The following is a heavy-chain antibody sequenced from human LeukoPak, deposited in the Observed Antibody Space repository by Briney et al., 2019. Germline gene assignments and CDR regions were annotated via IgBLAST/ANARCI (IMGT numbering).Heavy chain of an antibody. J-gene: IGHJ4*02. CDR1: GFTFSSYW. Sequence: PGGSLRLSCAASGFTFSSYWMSWVRQAPGKGLEWVANIKQDGSEKYYVDSVKGRFTISRDNAKNSLYLQMNSLRAEDTAVYYCARDSGGSSPDAFDYWGQGTLVTVSS. D-gene: IGHD3-16*01. V-gene: IGHV3-7*01. CDR2: IKQDGSEK. CDR3: ARDSGGSSPDAFDY.